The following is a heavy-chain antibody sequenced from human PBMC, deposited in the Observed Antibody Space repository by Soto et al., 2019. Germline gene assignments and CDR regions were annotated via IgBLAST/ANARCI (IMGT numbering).Heavy chain of an antibody. J-gene: IGHJ4*02. D-gene: IGHD3-22*01. V-gene: IGHV1-46*01. Sequence: ASVKVSCKTSGFTFTTYYIHWVRQAPGQGLEWMGMIDPSGGSTTYAQKFQGRITMTSDMSTSTVYMELSSLRSEDTAVYYCARVPYDTTGYYAFWGQGTLVPVSS. CDR2: IDPSGGST. CDR3: ARVPYDTTGYYAF. CDR1: GFTFTTYY.